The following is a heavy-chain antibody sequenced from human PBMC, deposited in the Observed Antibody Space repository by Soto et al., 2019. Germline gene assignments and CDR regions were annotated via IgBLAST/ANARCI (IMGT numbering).Heavy chain of an antibody. J-gene: IGHJ6*02. CDR1: GGSISSSSYY. CDR2: IYYSGST. CDR3: ASPSSEELYYYYGMDV. D-gene: IGHD1-26*01. V-gene: IGHV4-39*01. Sequence: SETLSLTCTVSGGSISSSSYYWGWIRQPPGKGLEWIGRIYYSGSTYYTPSLKSRVTISVDTSKNQFSLKLSSVTAADTAVYYCASPSSEELYYYYGMDVWGQGTTVTVSS.